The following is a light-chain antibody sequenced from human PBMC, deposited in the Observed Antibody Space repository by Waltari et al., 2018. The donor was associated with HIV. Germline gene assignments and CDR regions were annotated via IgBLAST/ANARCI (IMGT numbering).Light chain of an antibody. J-gene: IGKJ1*01. V-gene: IGKV1-5*03. CDR2: KAS. CDR3: QQYYSYSWDP. Sequence: DIQMTQSPSTLSAFVGERVTITCRASQSISSWLAWYQQKPGKAPKVLIHKASSLESGVPSRFSGSGSGTEFTLTISSLQPDDFATYYCQQYYSYSWDPFGQGTKVEIK. CDR1: QSISSW.